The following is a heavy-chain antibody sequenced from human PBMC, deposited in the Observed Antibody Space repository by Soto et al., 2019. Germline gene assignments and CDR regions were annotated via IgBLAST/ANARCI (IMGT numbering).Heavy chain of an antibody. D-gene: IGHD6-19*01. CDR2: ISHDGSTK. Sequence: QVQLVESGGGVVQPGRSLRLSCAASGFTFSLYGIHWVRQAPGKGLEWLAVISHDGSTKYYADSVKGRFTVSRDNSKNSVYLQMNSLRGEDTVIYYCAKDFPSGSSRYDRFDPWGLGSSVIVS. CDR1: GFTFSLYG. V-gene: IGHV3-30*18. CDR3: AKDFPSGSSRYDRFDP. J-gene: IGHJ5*02.